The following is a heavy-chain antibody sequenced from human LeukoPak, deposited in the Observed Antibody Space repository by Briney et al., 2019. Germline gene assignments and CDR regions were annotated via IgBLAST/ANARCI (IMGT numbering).Heavy chain of an antibody. J-gene: IGHJ4*02. D-gene: IGHD2-2*01. Sequence: SETLSLTCTVSGGSISSYYWSWIRQPPGKGLEWMGYIYYSGSTNYNPSLKSRVTISVDTSKNQFSLKLSSVTAADTAVYYCARDTFVVVPAALDYLGQGTLVTVSS. CDR2: IYYSGST. CDR1: GGSISSYY. CDR3: ARDTFVVVPAALDY. V-gene: IGHV4-59*01.